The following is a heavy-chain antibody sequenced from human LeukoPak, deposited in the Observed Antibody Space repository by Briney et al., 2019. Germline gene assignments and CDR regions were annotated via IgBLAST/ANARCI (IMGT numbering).Heavy chain of an antibody. CDR3: ARGSSLYYYDSSVLGY. CDR2: MNPNSGNT. J-gene: IGHJ4*02. V-gene: IGHV1-8*01. CDR1: GYTFTSYD. Sequence: ASVKVSCKASGYTFTSYDINWVRQATGQGLEWMGWMNPNSGNTGYAQKFQGRVTMTRNTSISTAYMELSSLRSEDTAAYYCARGSSLYYYDSSVLGYWGQGTLVTVSS. D-gene: IGHD3-22*01.